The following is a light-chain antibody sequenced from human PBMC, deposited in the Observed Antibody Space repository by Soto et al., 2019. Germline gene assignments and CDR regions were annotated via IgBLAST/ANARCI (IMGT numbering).Light chain of an antibody. V-gene: IGKV3-20*01. J-gene: IGKJ1*01. Sequence: PGERATLSCRASQSVTSSYLAWYQQKPGQAPRLLIYGASSRATGIPDRFSGSGSGTDFTLTISRLEPEDFAVYYCQQYGSSPQTFGQGTKVEIK. CDR1: QSVTSSY. CDR3: QQYGSSPQT. CDR2: GAS.